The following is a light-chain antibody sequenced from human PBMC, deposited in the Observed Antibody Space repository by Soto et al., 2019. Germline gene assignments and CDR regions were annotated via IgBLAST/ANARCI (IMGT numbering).Light chain of an antibody. CDR1: SSDVGAYNY. V-gene: IGLV2-14*01. Sequence: QSALTQPASVSGSPGQSITISCTGTSSDVGAYNYVSWYQQHPGKAPKLMIYEVRNRPSGVSSRFSGSKSGSTASLTISGLQSEDEGDYYCSSSTTSSTLVFGTGTKVTVL. CDR2: EVR. J-gene: IGLJ1*01. CDR3: SSSTTSSTLV.